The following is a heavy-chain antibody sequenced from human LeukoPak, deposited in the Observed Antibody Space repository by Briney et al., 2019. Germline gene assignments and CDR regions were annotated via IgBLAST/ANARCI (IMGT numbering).Heavy chain of an antibody. J-gene: IGHJ4*02. CDR2: INPSGGST. V-gene: IGHV1-46*01. CDR1: GYTFTSYY. D-gene: IGHD5-18*01. Sequence: GASVKVSCKASGYTFTSYYMHWVRQAPGQGLEWMGIINPSGGSTSYAQKFQGRVTMTRDTSTSTVYMELSSLRSEDTAAYYCARDPEDSYGLDRGGYWGQGTLVTVSS. CDR3: ARDPEDSYGLDRGGY.